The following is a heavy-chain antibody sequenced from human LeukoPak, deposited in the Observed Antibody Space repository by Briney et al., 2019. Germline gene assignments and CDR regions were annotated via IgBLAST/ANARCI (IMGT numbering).Heavy chain of an antibody. D-gene: IGHD3-3*01. CDR1: GGSFSVYY. CDR3: ARGAVLRCWEWSKGLIGYVDV. V-gene: IGHV4-34*01. CDR2: INHSGST. Sequence: SETLSLTCAVYGGSFSVYYWSWISRPPGKGREWVGEINHSGSTNYNPSLKSRVTISVDTSKNQFSLKLSSVTAADTAVYYCARGAVLRCWEWSKGLIGYVDVWGKGTTVTVSS. J-gene: IGHJ6*03.